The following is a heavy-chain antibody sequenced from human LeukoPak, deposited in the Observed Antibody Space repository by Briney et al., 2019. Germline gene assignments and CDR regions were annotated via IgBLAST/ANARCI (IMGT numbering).Heavy chain of an antibody. CDR2: ISDSGGRT. CDR1: GITLSSYG. Sequence: GGSLRLSCAVSGITLSSYGMSWVRQVPGKGLEWVAGISDSGGRTNYADSVKGRFTISRDNPKNTLYLQMNSLRAEDTAVYFCAKRGVVIRVILVGFHKEAYYFDSWGQGALVTVSS. J-gene: IGHJ4*02. D-gene: IGHD3-22*01. V-gene: IGHV3-23*01. CDR3: AKRGVVIRVILVGFHKEAYYFDS.